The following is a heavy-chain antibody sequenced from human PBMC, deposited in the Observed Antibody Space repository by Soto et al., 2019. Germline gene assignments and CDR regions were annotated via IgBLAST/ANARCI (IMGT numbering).Heavy chain of an antibody. J-gene: IGHJ4*02. CDR1: GGSIYSAGHY. CDR2: IYYSGSA. V-gene: IGHV4-31*03. D-gene: IGHD3-10*01. Sequence: QVQLQESGPGLVKPSQTLSLTCNVSGGSIYSAGHYWSWIRHHPGKGLEWIGYIYYSGSAYYNPSLKSRVSISVDTSKNQFSLRLSSVTAADTAVYYCARDKGWFGEGYFDSWGQGTLVTVS. CDR3: ARDKGWFGEGYFDS.